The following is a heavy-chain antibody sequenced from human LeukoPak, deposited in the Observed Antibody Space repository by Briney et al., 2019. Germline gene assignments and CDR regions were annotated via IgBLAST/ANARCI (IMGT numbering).Heavy chain of an antibody. V-gene: IGHV3-74*01. CDR1: GFTFSSYW. CDR2: INSDGSST. CDR3: ARAGTGYSSSWALDY. D-gene: IGHD6-13*01. J-gene: IGHJ4*02. Sequence: GGSLRLSCAASGFTFSSYWMHWVRQAPGKGLVWVSGINSDGSSTSYADSVKGRFTISRDNAKNTLYLQMNSLRAEDTAVYYCARAGTGYSSSWALDYWGQGTLVTVSS.